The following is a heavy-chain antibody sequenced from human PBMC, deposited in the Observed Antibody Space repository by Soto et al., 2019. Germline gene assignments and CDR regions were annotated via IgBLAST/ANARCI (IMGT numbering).Heavy chain of an antibody. D-gene: IGHD3-10*01. Sequence: QVQLQQWGAGLLKPSETLSLTCAVYGGSFSGYYWSWIRQPPGKGLEWIGEINHSGSTNYNPSLKSRVTISVDTSKNQFSLKLSSVTAANTAVYYCARGRVYYGSGSYYNPAYYFDYWGQGTLVTVSS. CDR1: GGSFSGYY. V-gene: IGHV4-34*01. CDR2: INHSGST. J-gene: IGHJ4*02. CDR3: ARGRVYYGSGSYYNPAYYFDY.